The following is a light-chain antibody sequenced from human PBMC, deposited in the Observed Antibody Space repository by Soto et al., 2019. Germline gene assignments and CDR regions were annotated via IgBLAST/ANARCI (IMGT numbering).Light chain of an antibody. CDR2: GAS. CDR1: QSVSSN. CDR3: QQYNKWPPWT. V-gene: IGKV3-15*01. Sequence: EIVMTQSPATLSVSPGEGATLSCRATQSVSSNLAWYQQKPGQAPRLLIYGASTRATGIPARFSGSGSGKEFTVTISSLQSEDFAVYYCQQYNKWPPWTFGQGTKVEI. J-gene: IGKJ1*01.